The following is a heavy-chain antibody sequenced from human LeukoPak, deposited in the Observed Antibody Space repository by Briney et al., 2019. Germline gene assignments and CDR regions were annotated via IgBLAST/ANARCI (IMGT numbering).Heavy chain of an antibody. V-gene: IGHV3-48*03. CDR1: GFTFSSSE. CDR2: ISSSGSTI. Sequence: GGSLRLSCAASGFTFSSSEMNWVRQAPGKGLEWVSYISSSGSTIYYADSVKGRFTISRDNAKNSLYLQMNSLRAEDTAVYYCAKDYYDSSGYYYLDYWGQGTLVTVSS. CDR3: AKDYYDSSGYYYLDY. J-gene: IGHJ4*02. D-gene: IGHD3-22*01.